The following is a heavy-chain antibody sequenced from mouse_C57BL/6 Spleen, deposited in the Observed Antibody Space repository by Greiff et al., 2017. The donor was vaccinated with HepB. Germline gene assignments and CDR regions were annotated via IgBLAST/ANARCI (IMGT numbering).Heavy chain of an antibody. CDR3: ASPGGYWYFDV. J-gene: IGHJ1*03. CDR1: GFSLTSYG. Sequence: VQLVESGPGLVQPSQSLSITCTVSGFSLTSYGVHWVRQSPGKGLEWLGVIWSGGSTDYNAAFISRLSISKDNSKSQVFFKMNSLHADDTAIYYCASPGGYWYFDVWGTGTTVTVSS. CDR2: IWSGGST. V-gene: IGHV2-2*01.